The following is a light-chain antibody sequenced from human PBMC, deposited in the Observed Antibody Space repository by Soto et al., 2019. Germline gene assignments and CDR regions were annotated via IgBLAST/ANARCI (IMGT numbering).Light chain of an antibody. CDR3: AAWDDGLIGWL. V-gene: IGLV1-44*01. CDR1: SSNIGSNT. Sequence: QSVLTQPPSASGTPGQRVTISCPGSSSNIGSNTVNWYRQLPGTSPRLLIYSNNQRPAGVPDRFSGSKSGTSASLAISGLQSEDEADYYCAAWDDGLIGWLFGGGTKLTVL. CDR2: SNN. J-gene: IGLJ3*02.